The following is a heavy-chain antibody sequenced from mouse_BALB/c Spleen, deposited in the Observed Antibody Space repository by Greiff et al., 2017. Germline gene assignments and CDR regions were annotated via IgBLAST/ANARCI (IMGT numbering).Heavy chain of an antibody. CDR2: IRNKANGYTT. J-gene: IGHJ3*01. V-gene: IGHV7-3*02. D-gene: IGHD1-2*01. CDR3: ARSLLITTAAWFAY. Sequence: EVHLVESGGGLVQPGGSLRLSCATSGFTFTDYYMSWVRQPPGKALEWLGFIRNKANGYTTEYSASVKGRFTISRDNSQSILYLQMNTLRAEDSATYYCARSLLITTAAWFAYWGQGTLVTVSA. CDR1: GFTFTDYY.